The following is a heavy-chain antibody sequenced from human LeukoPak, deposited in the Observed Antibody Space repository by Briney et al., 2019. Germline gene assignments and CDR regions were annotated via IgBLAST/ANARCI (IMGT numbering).Heavy chain of an antibody. V-gene: IGHV3-64*01. Sequence: GGSLRLSCAASGFSFSSYAMHWVRQAPGKGLEYVSAIGTNGGNTYYANSVKGRFTISRDNSKNTLYLQMNSLRAEDTAVYYCAKDSGRNLDYFDYWGQGTLVTVSS. CDR3: AKDSGRNLDYFDY. CDR2: IGTNGGNT. CDR1: GFSFSSYA. J-gene: IGHJ4*02. D-gene: IGHD1-14*01.